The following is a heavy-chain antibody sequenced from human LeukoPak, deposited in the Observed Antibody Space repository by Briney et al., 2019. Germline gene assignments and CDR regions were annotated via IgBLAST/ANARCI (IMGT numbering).Heavy chain of an antibody. J-gene: IGHJ3*02. V-gene: IGHV4-59*01. Sequence: SETLSLTCTVSRGSISSYYWSWIRQPPGKGLEWIGYIYYSGSTNYNPSLKSRVTISVDTSKNQFSLKLSSVTAADTAVYYCARDRPNDTTAFDIWGQGTMVTVSS. D-gene: IGHD3-22*01. CDR2: IYYSGST. CDR3: ARDRPNDTTAFDI. CDR1: RGSISSYY.